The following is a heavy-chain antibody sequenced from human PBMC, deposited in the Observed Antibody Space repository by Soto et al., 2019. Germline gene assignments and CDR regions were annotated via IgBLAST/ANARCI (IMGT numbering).Heavy chain of an antibody. V-gene: IGHV4-59*01. CDR1: GVSISSYY. D-gene: IGHD4-17*01. CDR3: ARWYGGSLDY. CDR2: IYYSGST. J-gene: IGHJ4*02. Sequence: SETLSLTCTVSGVSISSYYWSWIRQPPGKGLEWIGYIYYSGSTNYNPSLKSRVTISVDTSKNQFSLKLSSVTAADTAVYYCARWYGGSLDYWGQGTLVTVSS.